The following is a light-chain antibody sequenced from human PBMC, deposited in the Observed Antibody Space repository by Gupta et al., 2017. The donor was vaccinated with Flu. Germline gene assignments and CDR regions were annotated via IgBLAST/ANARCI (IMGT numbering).Light chain of an antibody. Sequence: PKLIIYDVDERPSGGSHRFSGSKAGSTASLTISGLQTEDEADYFCCSYAGPTTCWVFGGGTKVTVL. CDR2: DVD. V-gene: IGLV2-23*02. J-gene: IGLJ3*02. CDR3: CSYAGPTTCWV.